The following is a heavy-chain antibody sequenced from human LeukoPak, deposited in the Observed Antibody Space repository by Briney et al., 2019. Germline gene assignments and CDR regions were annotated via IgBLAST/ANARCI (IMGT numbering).Heavy chain of an antibody. D-gene: IGHD1-26*01. CDR2: ISSDSSYI. V-gene: IGHV3-21*01. J-gene: IGHJ3*02. Sequence: GGSLRLSCAASGFTFRNYGMTWVRQAPGKGLEWVSSISSDSSYIHYADSLEGRFTISRDNANNSLCLQMNSLRAEDTAVYYCARFRRLGATRDAFDIWGQGTMVTVSS. CDR1: GFTFRNYG. CDR3: ARFRRLGATRDAFDI.